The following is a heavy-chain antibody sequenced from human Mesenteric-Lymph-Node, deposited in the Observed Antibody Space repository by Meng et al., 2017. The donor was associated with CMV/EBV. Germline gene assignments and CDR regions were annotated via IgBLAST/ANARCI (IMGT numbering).Heavy chain of an antibody. CDR3: ARLAGGDYDILTGYYLDRENYFDY. D-gene: IGHD3-9*01. J-gene: IGHJ4*02. CDR1: GYSFTSYW. Sequence: GGSLRLSCKGSGYSFTSYWIGWVRQMPGKGLEWMGIIYPGDSDTRYSPSFQGQVTISADKSISTAYLQWSSLKASDTAMYYCARLAGGDYDILTGYYLDRENYFDYWGQGTLVTVSS. CDR2: IYPGDSDT. V-gene: IGHV5-51*01.